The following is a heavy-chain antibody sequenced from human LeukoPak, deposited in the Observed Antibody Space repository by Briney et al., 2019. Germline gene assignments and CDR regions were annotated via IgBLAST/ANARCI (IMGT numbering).Heavy chain of an antibody. Sequence: TSGGSLRLSCAASGFSLSSYTMNWVRQAPGKGLQWVSSISSSSSYIYYADSVKGRFSISRDNAKKSVHLQMISLRAEDTAVYYCARGRVGQWLVDAFDIWGQGTMVTVSS. CDR3: ARGRVGQWLVDAFDI. D-gene: IGHD6-19*01. J-gene: IGHJ3*02. CDR1: GFSLSSYT. CDR2: ISSSSSYI. V-gene: IGHV3-21*01.